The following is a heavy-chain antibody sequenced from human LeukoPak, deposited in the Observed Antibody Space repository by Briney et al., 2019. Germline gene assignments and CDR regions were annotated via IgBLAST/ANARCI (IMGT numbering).Heavy chain of an antibody. D-gene: IGHD5-12*01. J-gene: IGHJ4*02. CDR1: GGSISSHY. CDR3: ARLYSGNDIDY. V-gene: IGHV4-59*11. CDR2: IYYSGST. Sequence: SETLSLTCTVSGGSISSHYWSWIRQPPGKGLEWIGYIYYSGSTNYNPSLKSRVTISVDTSKNQFSLKLSSVTAADTAVYYCARLYSGNDIDYWGQGTLVTVSS.